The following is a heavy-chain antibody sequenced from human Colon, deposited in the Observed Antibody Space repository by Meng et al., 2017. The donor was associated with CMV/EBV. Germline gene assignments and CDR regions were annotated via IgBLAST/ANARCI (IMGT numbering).Heavy chain of an antibody. D-gene: IGHD2-15*01. Sequence: GSLSLTCTVSGFSFNTSTYYWAWIRQPPGRGLEWIGSIYFRGSTYYNPSLKSRVAMSLDTSKSQFSLKLTSITAADTAMYYCAREGYPGGSEFGPWGQGTLVTVSS. CDR2: IYFRGST. V-gene: IGHV4-39*07. J-gene: IGHJ5*02. CDR1: GFSFNTSTYY. CDR3: AREGYPGGSEFGP.